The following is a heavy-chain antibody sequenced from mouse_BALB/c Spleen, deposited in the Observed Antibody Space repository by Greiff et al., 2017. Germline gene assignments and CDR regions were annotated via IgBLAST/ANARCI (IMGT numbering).Heavy chain of an antibody. D-gene: IGHD3-1*01. CDR3: ARQLGLRRAMDY. J-gene: IGHJ4*01. V-gene: IGHV5-17*02. CDR1: GFTFSSFG. Sequence: EVKLVESGGGLVQPGGSRKLSCAASGFTFSSFGMHWVRQAPEKGLEWVAYISSGSSTIYYADTVKGRFTISRDNPKNTLFLQMTSLRSEDTAMYYCARQLGLRRAMDYWGQGTSVTVSS. CDR2: ISSGSSTI.